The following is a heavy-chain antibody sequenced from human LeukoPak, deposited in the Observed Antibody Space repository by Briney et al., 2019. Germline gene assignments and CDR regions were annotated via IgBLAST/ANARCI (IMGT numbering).Heavy chain of an antibody. CDR1: GGSIRSYD. Sequence: SETLSLTCTVSGGSIRSYDWAWIRQSPGKGLEWIGYIYYSGNTNYNPSLKSRVTISVDTSKNQFSLKLSSVTAADTAVYYCARSGALTGYLYWGQGTLVTVSS. J-gene: IGHJ4*02. CDR2: IYYSGNT. CDR3: ARSGALTGYLY. V-gene: IGHV4-59*01. D-gene: IGHD3-9*01.